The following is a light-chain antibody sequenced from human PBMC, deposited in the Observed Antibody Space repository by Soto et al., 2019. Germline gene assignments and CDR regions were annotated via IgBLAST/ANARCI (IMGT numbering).Light chain of an antibody. Sequence: QSVLAQPASVSGSPGQSITISCTGTSSDVGGYYYVSWYQHHPGKAPKLMIYEVSYRPSGVSNRFSGSKSGNTASLTISGLQAEDEADYYCSSYSGSNTFVFGNGTKVTV. V-gene: IGLV2-14*01. CDR1: SSDVGGYYY. J-gene: IGLJ1*01. CDR3: SSYSGSNTFV. CDR2: EVS.